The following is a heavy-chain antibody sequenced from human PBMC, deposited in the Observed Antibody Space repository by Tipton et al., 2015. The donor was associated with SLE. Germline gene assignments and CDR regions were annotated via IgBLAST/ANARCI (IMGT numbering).Heavy chain of an antibody. J-gene: IGHJ5*02. CDR2: MNPKSGNT. Sequence: QSGPEVKNPGASVKVSCKASGYSFDSYDINWVRQATGQGLEWMGWMNPKSGNTGYAQKFQGRVTMTRNTSITTAYMELSSLRSEDRAVYYCARGRGAVANIGDWFDPWGQGTLVTVSS. CDR3: ARGRGAVANIGDWFDP. D-gene: IGHD5-12*01. V-gene: IGHV1-8*01. CDR1: GYSFDSYD.